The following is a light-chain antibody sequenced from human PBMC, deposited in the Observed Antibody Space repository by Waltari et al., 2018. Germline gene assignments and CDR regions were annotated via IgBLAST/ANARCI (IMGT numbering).Light chain of an antibody. CDR1: QTISEW. J-gene: IGKJ4*01. V-gene: IGKV1-5*03. CDR2: MAS. CDR3: QQYSSVPLT. Sequence: DIQMTQSPSALSASVGDRVIITCRASQTISEWLAWYQQKPGEAPNLLIYMASTLERGVPSRVSGSGDGTEFTLTISSVRPDDFGTYYCQQYSSVPLTFGGGTK.